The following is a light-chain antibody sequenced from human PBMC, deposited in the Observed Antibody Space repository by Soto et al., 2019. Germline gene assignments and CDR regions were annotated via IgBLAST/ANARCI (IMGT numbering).Light chain of an antibody. CDR2: DAS. J-gene: IGKJ2*01. Sequence: DTQMTQSPSALSASIGDRVTITCQASQDISNCLNWYQQKPGKAPQLLIYDASKLETGVPLRFSGSGSGTDFSLTISSLQPEDIATFYCQQYDSLPFTFGQATNLEIK. V-gene: IGKV1-33*01. CDR3: QQYDSLPFT. CDR1: QDISNC.